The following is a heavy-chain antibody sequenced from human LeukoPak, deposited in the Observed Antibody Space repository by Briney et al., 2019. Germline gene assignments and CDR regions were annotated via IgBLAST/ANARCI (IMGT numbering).Heavy chain of an antibody. CDR2: INTDGSTT. J-gene: IGHJ4*02. CDR1: GFTFSNDW. Sequence: GGSLRLSCAASGFTFSNDWMLWVRQAPGKGLVWVSRINTDGSTTTYADSVKGRFTISRDNAKNTLYLQMNSLRVEDTAVYYCARSRGGFYHYWGQGTLVTVSS. V-gene: IGHV3-74*01. CDR3: ARSRGGFYHY. D-gene: IGHD2/OR15-2a*01.